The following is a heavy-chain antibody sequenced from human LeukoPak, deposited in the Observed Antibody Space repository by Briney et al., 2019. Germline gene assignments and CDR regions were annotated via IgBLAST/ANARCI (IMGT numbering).Heavy chain of an antibody. V-gene: IGHV3-30*02. D-gene: IGHD2-8*02. Sequence: TGGSLRLSCAASGFSFTRYGIHWVRQAPGKGLEWVTFIRYDGSNKYYADSVKGRFTISRDNSKNTVYLQMNSLRAEDTAMCYWAKDLLYCTETTCRDFFYYYMDLWGKGTTVTVSS. J-gene: IGHJ6*03. CDR3: AKDLLYCTETTCRDFFYYYMDL. CDR1: GFSFTRYG. CDR2: IRYDGSNK.